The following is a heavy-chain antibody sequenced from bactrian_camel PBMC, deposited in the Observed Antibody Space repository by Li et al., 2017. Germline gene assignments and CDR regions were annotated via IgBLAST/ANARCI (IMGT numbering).Heavy chain of an antibody. CDR1: GITEGTNF. CDR3: AAGWSFGVGTLLRRHYNY. Sequence: HVQLVESGGGSVQAGGSLRLSCEVSGITEGTNFIGWFRQAPGEQREGVASIMVLGATTYYADSVKGRFTISQDNAKNMVYLQVNSLKAEDTAMYYCAAGWSFGVGTLLRRHYNYWGQGTQVTVS. D-gene: IGHD3*01. J-gene: IGHJ4*01. V-gene: IGHV3S54*01. CDR2: IMVLGATT.